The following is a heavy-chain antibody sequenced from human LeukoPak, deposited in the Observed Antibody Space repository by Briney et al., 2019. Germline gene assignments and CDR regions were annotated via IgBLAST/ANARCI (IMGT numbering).Heavy chain of an antibody. J-gene: IGHJ3*02. V-gene: IGHV3-23*01. CDR2: ITNSRGTT. CDR1: GFTFSDYA. Sequence: GGSLRLSCAASGFTFSDYAMTWVRQAPGKGLEWVSAITNSRGTTYYADSVKGRFTISRDNSKDTLYLQMNSLRAEDTAVYYCAKHPAFDIWGQGTMVTVSS. CDR3: AKHPAFDI.